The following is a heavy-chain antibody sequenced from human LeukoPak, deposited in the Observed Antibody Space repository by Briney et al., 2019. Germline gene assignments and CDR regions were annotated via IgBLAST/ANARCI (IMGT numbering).Heavy chain of an antibody. CDR3: ARSITMVRGAPGGY. Sequence: SETLSLTCAVYGGSFSGYYWSWIRQPPGKGLEWIGDINHSGSTNYNPSLKSRVTISVDTSKNQFSLKLSSVTAADTAVYYCARSITMVRGAPGGYWGQGTLVTVSS. V-gene: IGHV4-34*01. D-gene: IGHD3-10*01. CDR2: INHSGST. J-gene: IGHJ4*02. CDR1: GGSFSGYY.